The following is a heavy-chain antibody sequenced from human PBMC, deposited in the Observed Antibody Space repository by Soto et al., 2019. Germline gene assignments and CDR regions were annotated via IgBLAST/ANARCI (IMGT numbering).Heavy chain of an antibody. CDR2: IWYDGSNK. Sequence: GGSLRLSCAASGFTFSSYGMHWVRQAPGKGLEWVAVIWYDGSNKYYADSVKGRFTISRDNSKNTLYLQMNSLRAEDTAVYYCARERARSKATKIPIDYWGQGTLVTVSS. CDR3: ARERARSKATKIPIDY. V-gene: IGHV3-33*01. J-gene: IGHJ4*02. CDR1: GFTFSSYG. D-gene: IGHD1-1*01.